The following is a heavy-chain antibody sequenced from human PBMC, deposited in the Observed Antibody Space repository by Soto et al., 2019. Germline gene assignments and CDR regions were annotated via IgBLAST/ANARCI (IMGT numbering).Heavy chain of an antibody. CDR3: ARDDIAAAGYLVY. CDR2: INPNSGGT. V-gene: IGHV1-2*02. Sequence: ASVKVSCKASGYTFTGYYMHWVRQAPGQGLEWMGWINPNSGGTNYAQKFQGRVTITADKSTSTAYMELRSLRSDDTAVYYCARDDIAAAGYLVYWGQGTLVTVSS. D-gene: IGHD6-13*01. CDR1: GYTFTGYY. J-gene: IGHJ4*02.